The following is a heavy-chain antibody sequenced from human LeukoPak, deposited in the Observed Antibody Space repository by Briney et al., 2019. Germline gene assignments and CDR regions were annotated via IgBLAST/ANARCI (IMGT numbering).Heavy chain of an antibody. V-gene: IGHV3-7*01. Sequence: GGSLRLSCAASGFTFSSYWMSWVRQAPGKGLEWVANIKQDGSEKYYVDSVKGRFTISRDNAKNSLYLQMNSLRGEDTAVYYCARERCSGGSCYSGMDYWGQGTLVTVSS. CDR3: ARERCSGGSCYSGMDY. CDR2: IKQDGSEK. J-gene: IGHJ4*02. D-gene: IGHD2-15*01. CDR1: GFTFSSYW.